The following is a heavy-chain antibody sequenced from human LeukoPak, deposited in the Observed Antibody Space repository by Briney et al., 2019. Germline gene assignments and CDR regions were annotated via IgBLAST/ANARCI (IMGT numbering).Heavy chain of an antibody. D-gene: IGHD6-13*01. Sequence: GSLRLSCAASGYTFTSYAMSWVRQAPGQGLEWISSISANGGSTYYAETVQGRFTISRDNSKNTLYLQMNSLRAEDTAVYYCAKDATQQLDYFDYWGQGTLVTVSS. J-gene: IGHJ4*02. CDR1: GYTFTSYA. V-gene: IGHV3-23*01. CDR3: AKDATQQLDYFDY. CDR2: ISANGGST.